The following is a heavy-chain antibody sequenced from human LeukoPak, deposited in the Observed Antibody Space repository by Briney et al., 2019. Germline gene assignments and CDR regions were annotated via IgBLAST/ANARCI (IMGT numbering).Heavy chain of an antibody. Sequence: PGGSLRPSCAASGFTFSSYAMGWVRQAPGKGLEWVSAISGSGGSTYYADSVKGRFTISRDNSKNTLYLQMNSLRAEDTAVYYCAKDHDWAVAVYFDYWGQGTLVTVSS. V-gene: IGHV3-23*01. CDR1: GFTFSSYA. J-gene: IGHJ4*02. CDR3: AKDHDWAVAVYFDY. CDR2: ISGSGGST. D-gene: IGHD6-19*01.